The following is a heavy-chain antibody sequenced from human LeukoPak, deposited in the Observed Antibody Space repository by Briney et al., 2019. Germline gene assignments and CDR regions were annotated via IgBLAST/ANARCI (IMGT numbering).Heavy chain of an antibody. CDR2: IYYSGST. Sequence: SETLSLTCTVSGGSISSYYWSWIRQPPGKGLEWIGYIYYSGSTNYNPSLKSRVTISVDTSKNRFSLKLSSVTAADTAVYYCARTPHDYYYDSSGAEAFDIWGQGTMVSVSS. V-gene: IGHV4-59*08. CDR1: GGSISSYY. J-gene: IGHJ3*02. D-gene: IGHD3-22*01. CDR3: ARTPHDYYYDSSGAEAFDI.